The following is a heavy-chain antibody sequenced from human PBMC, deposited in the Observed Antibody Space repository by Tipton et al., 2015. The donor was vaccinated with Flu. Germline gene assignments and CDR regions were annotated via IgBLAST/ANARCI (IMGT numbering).Heavy chain of an antibody. J-gene: IGHJ4*02. CDR3: ARPFYGSGTYYTNDY. CDR1: GYSFSTYW. Sequence: QLVQSGAEVKKPGESLRISCKVSGYSFSTYWIGWVRQLPGKGLEWMAIIYPDDSETRYSPSFQGQVTISADKSTSTAYLQWSSLKASDTALYYCARPFYGSGTYYTNDYWGQGTLVTVSS. D-gene: IGHD3-10*01. V-gene: IGHV5-51*01. CDR2: IYPDDSET.